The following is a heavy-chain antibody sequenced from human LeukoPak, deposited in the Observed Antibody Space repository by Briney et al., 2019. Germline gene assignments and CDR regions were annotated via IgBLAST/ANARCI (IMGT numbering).Heavy chain of an antibody. CDR2: ISSSGSTI. V-gene: IGHV3-11*01. D-gene: IGHD3-10*01. CDR1: GFTFSDYY. Sequence: PGGSLRLSCAASGFTFSDYYMSWFRQAPGKGLEWVSYISSSGSTIYYADSVKGRFTISRDNAKNSLYLQMNSLRAEDTAVYYCARERDYYGSGSYYLKWGQGTLVTVSS. J-gene: IGHJ4*02. CDR3: ARERDYYGSGSYYLK.